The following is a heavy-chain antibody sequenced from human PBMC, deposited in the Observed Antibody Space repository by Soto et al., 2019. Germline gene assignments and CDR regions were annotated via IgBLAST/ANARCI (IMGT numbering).Heavy chain of an antibody. V-gene: IGHV1-69*01. CDR2: IIPIFGTA. CDR1: GGTFSSYA. Sequence: QVQLVQSGAEVKKPGSSVKVSCKASGGTFSSYAISWVRQAPGQGLAWMGGIIPIFGTANYAQKFQGRVTITANEDTSTAYIELSSLRSEDTAVYNCARVFRALKYYDSSGYYDYWGQGSLVTVAS. D-gene: IGHD3-22*01. CDR3: ARVFRALKYYDSSGYYDY. J-gene: IGHJ4*02.